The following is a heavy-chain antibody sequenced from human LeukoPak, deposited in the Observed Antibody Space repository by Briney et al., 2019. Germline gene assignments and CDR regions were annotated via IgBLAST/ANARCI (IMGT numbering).Heavy chain of an antibody. D-gene: IGHD1-20*01. CDR2: ISAYNGNT. Sequence: GASVKVSCKASGYTFTSYGISWVRQAPGQGLEWMGWISAYNGNTNYAQKLQGRVTMTTDTSTSTAYMELRSLRSDEKAVYYCARDQRITGTTGYWGQGTLVIVSS. CDR1: GYTFTSYG. J-gene: IGHJ4*02. CDR3: ARDQRITGTTGY. V-gene: IGHV1-18*01.